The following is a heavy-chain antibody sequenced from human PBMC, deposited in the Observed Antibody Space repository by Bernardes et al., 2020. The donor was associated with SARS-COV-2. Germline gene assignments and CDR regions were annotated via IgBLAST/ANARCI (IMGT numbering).Heavy chain of an antibody. Sequence: SETLSLTCFVSGDSISSSTYYWAWLRQPAGKGLEWLGRIYGSGSTMYNPSLKSRVTLSVDTSKNQFSLKVRSVTAADTAVYYCAREGLEWNRIENFYHYGVDVWGQGTTVTVSS. CDR1: GDSISSSTYY. V-gene: IGHV4-61*02. CDR2: IYGSGST. J-gene: IGHJ6*02. D-gene: IGHD3-3*01. CDR3: AREGLEWNRIENFYHYGVDV.